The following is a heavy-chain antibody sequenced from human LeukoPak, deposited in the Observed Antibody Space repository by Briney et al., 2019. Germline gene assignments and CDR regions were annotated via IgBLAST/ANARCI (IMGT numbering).Heavy chain of an antibody. Sequence: SETLSLTCTVSGGSVSSGSYYWTWIRQPPGKGLEWIGYISYSGSTNYNPSLKSRVTISVDTSKNQFSLNLSSVTAADTAVYYCARRGSGGRSFDIWGQETMVTVSS. CDR1: GGSVSSGSYY. V-gene: IGHV4-61*01. D-gene: IGHD2-15*01. CDR3: ARRGSGGRSFDI. J-gene: IGHJ3*02. CDR2: ISYSGST.